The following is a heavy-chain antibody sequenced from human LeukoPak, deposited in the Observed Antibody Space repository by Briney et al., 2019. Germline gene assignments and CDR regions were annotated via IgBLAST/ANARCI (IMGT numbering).Heavy chain of an antibody. J-gene: IGHJ1*01. CDR3: ARNNECKPLHH. D-gene: IGHD1-1*01. V-gene: IGHV1-2*02. CDR2: MNPNSGGT. CDR1: GYTFTDYY. Sequence: ASVKVSCKASGYTFTDYYIRWVRQAPGQGLEWMAWMNPNSGGTSDAQKVQGRVTMTRDTSNSTAYMELSRLRFDDTAGDYCARNNECKPLHHWAQGPLVPVSS.